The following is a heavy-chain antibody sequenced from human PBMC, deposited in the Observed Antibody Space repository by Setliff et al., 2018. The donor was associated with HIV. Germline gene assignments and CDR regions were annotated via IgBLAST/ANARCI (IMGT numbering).Heavy chain of an antibody. D-gene: IGHD6-13*01. CDR2: ISWDGGSS. Sequence: PGGSLRLSCAASGFTFDDYAMHWVRQAPGKGLEWVSFISWDGGSSDYADSVKGRFTISRDNSKSSLSLQMDSLRAEDTAFYYCAALGYSSTWNYWGQGTLVTVSS. V-gene: IGHV3-43D*03. CDR3: AALGYSSTWNY. CDR1: GFTFDDYA. J-gene: IGHJ4*02.